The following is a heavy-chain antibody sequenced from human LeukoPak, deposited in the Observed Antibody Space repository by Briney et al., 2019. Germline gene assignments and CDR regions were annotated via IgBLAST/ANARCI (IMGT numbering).Heavy chain of an antibody. Sequence: ASVKVSCKASGYTFTSYDINWVRHATGQGLEWMGWMNPNSGNTGYAQKFQGRVTMTRNTSISTAYMELSSLRSEDTAVYYCATPRGVVLGMDVWGQGTTVTVSS. V-gene: IGHV1-8*01. J-gene: IGHJ6*02. CDR2: MNPNSGNT. CDR1: GYTFTSYD. D-gene: IGHD2-2*01. CDR3: ATPRGVVLGMDV.